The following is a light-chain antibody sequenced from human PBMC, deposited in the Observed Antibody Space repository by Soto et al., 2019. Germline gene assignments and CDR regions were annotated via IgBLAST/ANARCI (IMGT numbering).Light chain of an antibody. CDR1: NDNIGNNF. CDR3: VAWDDGLSGLV. Sequence: QSVLTQPPSASGTPGQRVTISCSGRNDNIGNNFVFWDQQLPGTATNLLIYSNDQRPSGVPVRFSGSKSGTSDSLAISVLRSEDEADDYCVAWDDGLSGLVFGAGTKLTVL. V-gene: IGLV1-47*02. J-gene: IGLJ1*01. CDR2: SND.